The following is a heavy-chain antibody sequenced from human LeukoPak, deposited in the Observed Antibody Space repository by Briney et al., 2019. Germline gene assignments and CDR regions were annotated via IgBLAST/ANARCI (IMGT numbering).Heavy chain of an antibody. D-gene: IGHD3-22*01. J-gene: IGHJ3*02. Sequence: SVKVSCKASGGTFSSYAISWVRQAPGQGNEWMGGIIPIFGTANYAQKFQGRGKITADESTSTAYMDLTSLRSEDTAVYYCAREVDTGTIIVVVTPGAFDIWGQGTMVTVSS. CDR3: AREVDTGTIIVVVTPGAFDI. CDR2: IIPIFGTA. V-gene: IGHV1-69*13. CDR1: GGTFSSYA.